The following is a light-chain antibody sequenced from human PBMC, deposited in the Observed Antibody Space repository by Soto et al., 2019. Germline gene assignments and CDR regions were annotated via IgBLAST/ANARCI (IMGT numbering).Light chain of an antibody. V-gene: IGKV3-20*01. CDR1: QSVSSNY. CDR2: GVF. CDR3: NQFSA. Sequence: EMVLTQSPGTLSLSPGERATLSCRASQSVSSNYLAWYQQKPGQAPRLVIYGVFSRATGIPDSFSGSGSGTAFTLTNSRLEAEDFSVYYCNQFSAFGEGTKVEIK. J-gene: IGKJ1*01.